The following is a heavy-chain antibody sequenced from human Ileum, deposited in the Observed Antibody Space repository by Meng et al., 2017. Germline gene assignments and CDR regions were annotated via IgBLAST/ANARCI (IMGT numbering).Heavy chain of an antibody. Sequence: GPGVGETLGAPFLPCPLSAGSIRISFYLSWVRPSPGKGLEWIGQIYLSGRPHYNPSLESRVTISVDKSKNQFSLRLTSVTAADTAIFYCVRHGGKYFDSWGQGTLVTVSS. CDR1: AGSIRISFY. D-gene: IGHD2-15*01. V-gene: IGHV4-4*02. J-gene: IGHJ4*02. CDR2: IYLSGRP. CDR3: VRHGGKYFDS.